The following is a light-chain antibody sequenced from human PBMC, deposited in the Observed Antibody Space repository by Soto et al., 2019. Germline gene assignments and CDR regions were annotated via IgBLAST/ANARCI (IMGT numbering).Light chain of an antibody. CDR1: NSNIGSNS. Sequence: QSVLTQPPSASGTPGQRVAISCSGSNSNIGSNSVYWYQQLPGTAPKLLIYRNNQRPSGVPDRFSGSRSGTSASLAISGLRSEDEADYYCAVWDDSLNGRVFGGGTKLTVL. CDR2: RNN. V-gene: IGLV1-47*01. CDR3: AVWDDSLNGRV. J-gene: IGLJ3*02.